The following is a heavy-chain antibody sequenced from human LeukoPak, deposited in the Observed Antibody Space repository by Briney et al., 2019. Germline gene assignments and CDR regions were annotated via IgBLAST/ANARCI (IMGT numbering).Heavy chain of an antibody. CDR2: IRTDGSST. CDR3: ATDGGYAADY. CDR1: GFTFSSSW. V-gene: IGHV3-74*01. J-gene: IGHJ4*02. D-gene: IGHD2-2*01. Sequence: PGGSLRLSCAAYGFTFSSSWMHWARQAPGKGLVWVSHIRTDGSSTTYADSVRGRFTISRDNAGNTVYLQMNGLRAEDTAVYYCATDGGYAADYWGQGVLVTVSS.